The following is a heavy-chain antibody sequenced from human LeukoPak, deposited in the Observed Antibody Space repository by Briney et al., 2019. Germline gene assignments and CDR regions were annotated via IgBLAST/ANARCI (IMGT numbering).Heavy chain of an antibody. CDR2: IFGSGGSP. CDR3: GKTTVGYSSGQKPAWPVDY. J-gene: IGHJ4*02. CDR1: GFTFGSHA. Sequence: GGSLRLSCEASGFTFGSHAMYWVRQAPGKGLEWVAGIFGSGGSPHYADPVKGRFTISRDDSRNTVYLQINSLRAEDTAVYYCGKTTVGYSSGQKPAWPVDYWGQGTLVTVSS. V-gene: IGHV3-23*01. D-gene: IGHD5-18*01.